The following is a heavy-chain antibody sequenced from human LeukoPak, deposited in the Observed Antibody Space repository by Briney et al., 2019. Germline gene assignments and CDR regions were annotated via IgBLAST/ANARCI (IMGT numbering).Heavy chain of an antibody. CDR3: ARDSWTGDAS. V-gene: IGHV1-46*01. CDR2: INPSGGST. CDR1: GYTFTTYY. D-gene: IGHD2-8*01. J-gene: IGHJ4*02. Sequence: APLKASCTPSGYTFTTYYMHWARPAPGQALDWMGIINPSGGSTSYAQKFQGRVTMTRDKSTSTVYMELSSLSSEDTAVYYCARDSWTGDASWGQGTLVTVSS.